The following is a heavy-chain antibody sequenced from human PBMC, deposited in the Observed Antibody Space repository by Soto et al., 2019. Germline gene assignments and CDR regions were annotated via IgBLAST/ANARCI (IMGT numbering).Heavy chain of an antibody. D-gene: IGHD2-21*01. V-gene: IGHV1-2*04. CDR2: INPNSGGT. CDR3: ARGEGGPRWGSIDY. CDR1: GDTFTGYY. J-gene: IGHJ4*02. Sequence: GASVKVSCKASGDTFTGYYMHWVRQAPGQGLEWMGWINPNSGGTNYAQKFQGWVTTTRDTSISTAYMELSRLRSDDTAVYYCARGEGGPRWGSIDYWGQGTLVTVSS.